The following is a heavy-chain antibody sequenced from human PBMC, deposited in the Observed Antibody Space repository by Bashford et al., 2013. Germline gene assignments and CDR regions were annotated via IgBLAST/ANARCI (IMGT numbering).Heavy chain of an antibody. D-gene: IGHD4-23*01. Sequence: WVRQAPGQGLEWMGWMNPNSGNTGYAQKFQGRVTMTRNTSISTAYMELSSLRSEDTAVYYCARGFPTWTTVVTKVRYYYYGMDVWGQGTTVTVSS. CDR2: MNPNSGNT. V-gene: IGHV1-8*01. J-gene: IGHJ6*02. CDR3: ARGFPTWTTVVTKVRYYYYGMDV.